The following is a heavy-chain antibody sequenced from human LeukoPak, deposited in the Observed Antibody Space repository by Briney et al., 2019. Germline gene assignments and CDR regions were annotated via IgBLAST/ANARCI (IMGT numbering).Heavy chain of an antibody. CDR3: ARDYSNYDR. V-gene: IGHV3-74*01. CDR1: GFTFSTYW. J-gene: IGHJ5*02. CDR2: IDTDGSST. D-gene: IGHD4-11*01. Sequence: GGSLRLSCAASGFTFSTYWMHWVRQAPGKGLVWVSRIDTDGSSTTYADSVKGRFTISRDNAKNTLYLQMNSLRAEDTAVYYCARDYSNYDRWGQGTLVTVSS.